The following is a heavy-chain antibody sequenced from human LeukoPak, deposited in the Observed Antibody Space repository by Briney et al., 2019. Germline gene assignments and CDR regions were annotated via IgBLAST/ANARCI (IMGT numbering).Heavy chain of an antibody. J-gene: IGHJ4*02. D-gene: IGHD6-25*01. CDR2: ISGSGGST. Sequence: QPAGSLRLSCAASGFTFSSYAMSWVRQAPGKGLEWVSAISGSGGSTYYADSVKGRFTISTDNSKNTLYPQMNSLRAKDKAVYYCGSISFFAYWAQGTVVTVSS. CDR3: GSISFFAY. V-gene: IGHV3-23*01. CDR1: GFTFSSYA.